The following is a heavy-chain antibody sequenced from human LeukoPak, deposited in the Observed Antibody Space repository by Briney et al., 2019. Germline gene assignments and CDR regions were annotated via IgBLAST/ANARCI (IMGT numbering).Heavy chain of an antibody. Sequence: PSETLSLTCTVSGGSISSYYWSWIRQPAGKGLEWIGRIYTSGSTNYNPSLKSRVTMSVDTSKNQFSLKLSSVTAADTAVYYCAREADSSGWTRYYYYYMDVWGKGTTVTISS. CDR1: GGSISSYY. CDR2: IYTSGST. V-gene: IGHV4-4*07. J-gene: IGHJ6*03. D-gene: IGHD6-19*01. CDR3: AREADSSGWTRYYYYYMDV.